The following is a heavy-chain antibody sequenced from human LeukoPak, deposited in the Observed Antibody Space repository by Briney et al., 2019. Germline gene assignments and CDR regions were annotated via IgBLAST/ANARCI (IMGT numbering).Heavy chain of an antibody. D-gene: IGHD6-19*01. V-gene: IGHV4-34*01. Sequence: SETLSLTCAVYGGSFSGYYWSWIRQPPGKGLEWIGEINHSGSTNYNPSLKSRVTISVDTSKNQFSLKLSSVTAADTAVYYCAGGGIAVAGIGYWGQGTLVTVSS. CDR1: GGSFSGYY. J-gene: IGHJ4*02. CDR3: AGGGIAVAGIGY. CDR2: INHSGST.